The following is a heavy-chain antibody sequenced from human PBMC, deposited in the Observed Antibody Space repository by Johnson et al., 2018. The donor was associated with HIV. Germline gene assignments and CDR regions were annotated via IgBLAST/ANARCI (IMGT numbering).Heavy chain of an antibody. V-gene: IGHV3-15*01. CDR1: GFTFSNAW. Sequence: VQLVESGGGLVKPGGSLRLSCAASGFTFSNAWMSWVRQAPGKGLELVGRIKSKTDGGTTDYAAPVKGRFTISRDDSKNTLYLQMNSLKTEDTAVYYCTTDYRLTVVTRSDAFDIWGQGTMVTVSS. J-gene: IGHJ3*02. CDR2: IKSKTDGGTT. D-gene: IGHD4-23*01. CDR3: TTDYRLTVVTRSDAFDI.